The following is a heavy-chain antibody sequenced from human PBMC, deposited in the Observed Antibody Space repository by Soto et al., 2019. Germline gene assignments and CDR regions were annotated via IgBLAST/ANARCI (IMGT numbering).Heavy chain of an antibody. J-gene: IGHJ3*01. CDR3: AGDSTDGDFVDAFDV. V-gene: IGHV3-66*01. Sequence: ELQLVESGGGLVQPGGSLRLSCAASGFRVSINYVNWVRQAPGKGLEWVSVIYSGGTTHYADSVEGRFTISRDTSKNTLYLQMNSLRVEDTAVYYCAGDSTDGDFVDAFDVWGQGTMVTVSS. CDR2: IYSGGTT. CDR1: GFRVSINY. D-gene: IGHD4-17*01.